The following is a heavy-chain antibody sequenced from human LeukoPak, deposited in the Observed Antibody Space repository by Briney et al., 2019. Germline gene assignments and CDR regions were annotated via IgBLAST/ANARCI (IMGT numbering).Heavy chain of an antibody. CDR3: ARDEGSGWYNY. D-gene: IGHD6-19*01. Sequence: SETLSLTCTVSGGSISSDYWSWIRQPPGKGLEWIGYMYYSGSTNYNPSLKSRITVSVDTSENQFSLKLTSVTAADTAVYFCARDEGSGWYNYWGQGTLVTVSS. J-gene: IGHJ4*02. CDR2: MYYSGST. V-gene: IGHV4-59*12. CDR1: GGSISSDY.